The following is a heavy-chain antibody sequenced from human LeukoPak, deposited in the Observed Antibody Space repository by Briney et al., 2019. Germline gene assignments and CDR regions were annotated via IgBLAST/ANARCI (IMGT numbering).Heavy chain of an antibody. CDR3: ARGPLTVTRGFDP. V-gene: IGHV4-4*07. CDR2: ISTRGNA. D-gene: IGHD4-17*01. CDR1: GGSISSFY. Sequence: SETLSLTCSVSGGSISSFYWSWVRQPAGKGLEWIGRISTRGNADYNPSLKSRVTLSVDTSKNQFSLKLSSVTAADTAVYYCARGPLTVTRGFDPWGQGTLVTVSS. J-gene: IGHJ5*02.